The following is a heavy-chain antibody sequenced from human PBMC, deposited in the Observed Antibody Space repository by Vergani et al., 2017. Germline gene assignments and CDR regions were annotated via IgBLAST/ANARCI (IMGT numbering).Heavy chain of an antibody. J-gene: IGHJ6*02. Sequence: QVQLQESGPGLVKPSQTLSLTCTVSGGSISSGSYYWSWIRQPAGKGLEWIGRIYTSGSTNYNPSLKSRVTISVDTTKNQFSLKLSSVTAANTAVYYCARETDGDSSSGWYYYYGMDVWGQGTTVTVSS. CDR1: GGSISSGSYY. V-gene: IGHV4-61*02. D-gene: IGHD6-13*01. CDR3: ARETDGDSSSGWYYYYGMDV. CDR2: IYTSGST.